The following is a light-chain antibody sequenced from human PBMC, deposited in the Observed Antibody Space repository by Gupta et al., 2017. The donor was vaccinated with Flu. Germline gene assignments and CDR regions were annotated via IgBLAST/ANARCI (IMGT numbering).Light chain of an antibody. J-gene: IGKJ4*01. V-gene: IGKV3-15*01. CDR3: QQYNKWPPLT. Sequence: EIVMTQSPAPLSVSPGERATLSCRASQSVDSNLAWYQQKPGQAPRLLIYGASTRATGIPARFSGSGSGTEFTLTISSLQSEDFAVYFCQQYNKWPPLTFGGGTKVEIK. CDR2: GAS. CDR1: QSVDSN.